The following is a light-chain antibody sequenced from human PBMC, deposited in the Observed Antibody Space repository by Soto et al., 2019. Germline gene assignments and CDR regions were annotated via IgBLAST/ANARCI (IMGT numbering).Light chain of an antibody. CDR1: QSVSTN. CDR3: QQRSSWPPIT. V-gene: IGKV3-11*01. Sequence: TQSPATLSVSPGERATLSCRASQSVSTNLAWYQQKPGQAPRLLIYDASNRPTGIPVRFTGSGSGTDFNLTISSLEPEDFAVYYCQQRSSWPPITFGGGTKVDIK. CDR2: DAS. J-gene: IGKJ4*01.